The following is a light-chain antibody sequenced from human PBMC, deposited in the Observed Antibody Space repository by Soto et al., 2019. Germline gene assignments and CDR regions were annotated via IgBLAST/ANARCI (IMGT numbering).Light chain of an antibody. CDR2: DVA. Sequence: QSVLTQPASVSDSPGQSVTISCTGTSSDVGGSNFVSWYQQHPGKPPKLIIYDVAKRPSGVPDRFSGSKSGNTASLTVSGLQAEDEADYYCSSYATGFKGVFGTGTKVTVL. V-gene: IGLV2-8*01. J-gene: IGLJ1*01. CDR3: SSYATGFKGV. CDR1: SSDVGGSNF.